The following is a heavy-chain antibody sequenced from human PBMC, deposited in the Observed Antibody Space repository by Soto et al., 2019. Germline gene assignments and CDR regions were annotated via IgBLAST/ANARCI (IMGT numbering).Heavy chain of an antibody. CDR2: ITADIGNT. V-gene: IGHV1-18*01. J-gene: IGHJ4*02. CDR1: GYMFNSYG. Sequence: QVQLVQSGGEVKKPGASVKVSCRASGYMFNSYGVSWVRQAPGQGLEWMGWITADIGNTNYAQKFQGRVTMTTDTSTSTAYMELRSLRSDDTAVYYCATVGVNLVRGYFDFWGQGTLVTVSS. D-gene: IGHD3-10*01. CDR3: ATVGVNLVRGYFDF.